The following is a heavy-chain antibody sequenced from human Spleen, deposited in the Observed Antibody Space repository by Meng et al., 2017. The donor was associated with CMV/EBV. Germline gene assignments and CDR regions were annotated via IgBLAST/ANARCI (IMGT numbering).Heavy chain of an antibody. V-gene: IGHV4-61*01. CDR3: ARKVNSHFSFDY. D-gene: IGHD4-23*01. J-gene: IGHJ4*02. CDR1: GGAVNSVSPY. Sequence: CPVSGGAVNSVSPYWSWIRQPPGKGLEWIGDIYYNGRTNYNPSLRSRVTISVATSKNQFSLKLSSVTAADTAMYYCARKVNSHFSFDYWGQGTLVTVS. CDR2: IYYNGRT.